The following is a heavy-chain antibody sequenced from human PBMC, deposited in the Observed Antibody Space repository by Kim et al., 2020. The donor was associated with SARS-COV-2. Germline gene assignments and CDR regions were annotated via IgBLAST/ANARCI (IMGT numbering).Heavy chain of an antibody. D-gene: IGHD3-10*01. V-gene: IGHV4-59*08. CDR2: TWDSVTI. J-gene: IGHJ4*02. CDR3: VALRAGGGGLGS. CDR1: GGSISGYH. Sequence: SETLSLTCTISGGSISGYHWGWVRRPPGKGLEVIGFTWDSVTINYKSSLKSRVTISMDTSTDQLSLRLTSVTAADTATYYCVALRAGGGGLGSWGRGALV.